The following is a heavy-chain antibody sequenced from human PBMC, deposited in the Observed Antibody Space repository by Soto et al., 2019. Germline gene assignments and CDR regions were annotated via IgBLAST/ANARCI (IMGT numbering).Heavy chain of an antibody. J-gene: IGHJ6*02. V-gene: IGHV6-1*01. D-gene: IGHD6-19*01. CDR2: TYYRSRWYN. Sequence: PSQTLSLTCAISGDSVSSNSAAWTWIRQSPSRGLEWLGRTYYRSRWYNNYAVSVRSRITINPDTSKNQFSLQLTSVTPDDTAVYYCARGTVAGSAFLLKDYSLAVWGQGTTVTVSS. CDR3: ARGTVAGSAFLLKDYSLAV. CDR1: GDSVSSNSAA.